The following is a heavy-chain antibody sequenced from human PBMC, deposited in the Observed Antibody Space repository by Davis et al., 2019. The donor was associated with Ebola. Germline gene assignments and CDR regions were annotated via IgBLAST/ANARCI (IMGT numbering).Heavy chain of an antibody. V-gene: IGHV1-2*04. Sequence: SVTVSRLASVYTFTGYYMLWVRQAPGQGLEWMGWINPNSGGTNYAQKFQGWVTMTRDTSISTAYMELSRLRSDDTAVYYCARDLYYGMDVWGQGTTVTVSS. CDR1: VYTFTGYY. J-gene: IGHJ6*02. CDR2: INPNSGGT. CDR3: ARDLYYGMDV.